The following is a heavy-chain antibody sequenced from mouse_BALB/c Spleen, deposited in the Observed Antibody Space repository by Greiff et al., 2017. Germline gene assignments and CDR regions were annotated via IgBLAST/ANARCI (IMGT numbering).Heavy chain of an antibody. CDR2: IWGDGST. Sequence: QVQLKESGPGLVAPSQSLSITCTASGFSLTGYGVNWVRQTPGKGLEWLGMIWGDGSTDYNSALKSRLSISKDNSTSQVFLKMNSLQTDDTARYYCARERDEGYYFDYWGQGTTLTVSS. CDR1: GFSLTGYG. V-gene: IGHV2-6-7*01. J-gene: IGHJ2*01. CDR3: ARERDEGYYFDY.